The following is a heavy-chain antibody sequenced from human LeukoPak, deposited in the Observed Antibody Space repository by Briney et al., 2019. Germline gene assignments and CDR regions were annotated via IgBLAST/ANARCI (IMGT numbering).Heavy chain of an antibody. CDR2: INHSGST. D-gene: IGHD3-10*01. CDR3: ARGTPFGHAISQIDYYYYYYMDV. Sequence: SETLSLTCAVYGGSFSGYYWSWIRQPPGKGLEWIGEINHSGSTNYNPSLKSRVTISVDTSKNQFSLKLSSVTAADTAVYYCARGTPFGHAISQIDYYYYYYMDVWGKGTTVTVSS. CDR1: GGSFSGYY. V-gene: IGHV4-34*01. J-gene: IGHJ6*03.